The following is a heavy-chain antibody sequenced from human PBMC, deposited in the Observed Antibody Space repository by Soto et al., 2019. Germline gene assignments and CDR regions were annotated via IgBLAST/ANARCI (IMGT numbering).Heavy chain of an antibody. J-gene: IGHJ6*03. CDR3: ASSRYCSGGSCYSRYYYMDV. V-gene: IGHV1-69*02. D-gene: IGHD2-15*01. Sequence: QVQLVQSGAEVKKPGSSVKVSCKASGGTFSSYTISWVRQAPGQGLEWMGRIITILGIANYAQKFQGRVTITADKSTSTAYMELSSLRSEDTAVYYCASSRYCSGGSCYSRYYYMDVWGKGTTVTVSS. CDR2: IITILGIA. CDR1: GGTFSSYT.